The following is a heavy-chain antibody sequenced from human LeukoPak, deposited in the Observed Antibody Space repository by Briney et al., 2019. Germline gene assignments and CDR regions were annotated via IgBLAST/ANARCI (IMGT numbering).Heavy chain of an antibody. CDR3: ARGYDSSGYFLSFDY. D-gene: IGHD3-22*01. V-gene: IGHV4-4*07. CDR2: INTSGST. J-gene: IGHJ4*02. CDR1: GGSISSYY. Sequence: PSETLSLTCTISGGSISSYYWSWIRQPAGKELEWIGRINTSGSTNYNPSLKSRVTISLDTSKNQFSLKLTSVTAADTAVYYCARGYDSSGYFLSFDYWGQGTLVTVSS.